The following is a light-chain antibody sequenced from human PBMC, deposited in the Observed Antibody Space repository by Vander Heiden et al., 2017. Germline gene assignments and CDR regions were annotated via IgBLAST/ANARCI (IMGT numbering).Light chain of an antibody. Sequence: DIQMTQSPSSLSASVGDRVTITCRASQSISSYLNWYQQKPGKAPRLLIYAASSLQSGVPSRFSGSGSGTDFTLTISSLRPEDFTAYYCQRSDSTRSTFGHWANVDIK. CDR1: QSISSY. J-gene: IGKJ3*01. V-gene: IGKV1-39*01. CDR2: AAS. CDR3: QRSDSTRST.